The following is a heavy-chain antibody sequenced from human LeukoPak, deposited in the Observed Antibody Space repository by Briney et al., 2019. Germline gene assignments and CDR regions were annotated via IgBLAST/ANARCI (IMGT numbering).Heavy chain of an antibody. Sequence: GGSLKLSCGASGFSLSDCSMGWVRQAPGKRLEYVSAVSDGGSPFYADSVQGRFTISRDISRSTLYLQMNSLTAEDTAVYYCAKGSPSLQSPDYWGQGTPVTVSS. CDR1: GFSLSDCS. V-gene: IGHV3-23*01. CDR2: VSDGGSP. CDR3: AKGSPSLQSPDY. D-gene: IGHD3-10*01. J-gene: IGHJ4*02.